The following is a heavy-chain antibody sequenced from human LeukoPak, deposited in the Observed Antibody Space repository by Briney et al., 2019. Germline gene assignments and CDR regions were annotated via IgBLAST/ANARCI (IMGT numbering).Heavy chain of an antibody. CDR2: IHYSGST. CDR3: ARQNTLVADFDY. J-gene: IGHJ4*02. V-gene: IGHV4-61*01. D-gene: IGHD4-23*01. Sequence: PSETLSLTCTVSGGSVTSGSYYWNWIRQPPGKGLEWIGYIHYSGSTNYNPSLKSRVTISLDTSKNQFSLKLISVTAADTAVYYCARQNTLVADFDYWGQGTLVTVSS. CDR1: GGSVTSGSYY.